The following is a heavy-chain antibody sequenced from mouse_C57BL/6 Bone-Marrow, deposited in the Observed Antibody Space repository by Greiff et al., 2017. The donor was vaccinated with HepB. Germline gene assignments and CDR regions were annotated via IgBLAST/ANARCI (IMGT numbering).Heavy chain of an antibody. D-gene: IGHD1-1*01. V-gene: IGHV5-9-1*02. Sequence: EVHLVESGEGLVKPGGSLKLSCAASGFTFSSYAMSWVRQTPEKRLEWVAYISSGGDYIYYADTVKGRFTISRDNARNTLYLQMSSLKSEDTAMYYCTREITTVEYFDVWGTGTTVTVSS. CDR1: GFTFSSYA. J-gene: IGHJ1*03. CDR3: TREITTVEYFDV. CDR2: ISSGGDYI.